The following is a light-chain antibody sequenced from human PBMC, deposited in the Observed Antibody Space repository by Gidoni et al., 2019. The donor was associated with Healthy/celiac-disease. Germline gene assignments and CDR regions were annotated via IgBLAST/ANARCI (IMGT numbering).Light chain of an antibody. CDR3: MKALQTPPYT. CDR2: LGS. Sequence: DIVMTQSPLSLPVTPGEPASISCRSSRSLLHSNGYNYLDWYLQKPGQSPQLLIYLGSNRASGVPDRFSGSGSGTDFTLKISRVEAEDVGVYYCMKALQTPPYTFGQGTKLEIK. CDR1: RSLLHSNGYNY. J-gene: IGKJ2*01. V-gene: IGKV2-28*01.